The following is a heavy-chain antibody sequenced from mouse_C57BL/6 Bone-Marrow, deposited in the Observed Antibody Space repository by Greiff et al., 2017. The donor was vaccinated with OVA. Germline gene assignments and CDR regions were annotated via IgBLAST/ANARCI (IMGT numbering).Heavy chain of an antibody. J-gene: IGHJ2*01. CDR1: GYTFTSYW. Sequence: QVQLQQSGAELVRPGSSVKLTCKASGYTFTSYWMHWVKQRPIQGLEWIGIIDPSDSVTHYNEKFKVKATLTVDKSSSPAYIQLSSLTSEDSAVYYWARSGDSSGRDYWGQGTTLTVSS. V-gene: IGHV1-52*01. D-gene: IGHD3-2*02. CDR2: IDPSDSVT. CDR3: ARSGDSSGRDY.